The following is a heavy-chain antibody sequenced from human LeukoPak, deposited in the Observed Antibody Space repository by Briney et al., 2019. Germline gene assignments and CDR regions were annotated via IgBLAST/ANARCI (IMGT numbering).Heavy chain of an antibody. CDR2: IKQDGSEK. CDR3: AREGGDILIGYYYYFDY. J-gene: IGHJ4*02. CDR1: GFTFSSYW. V-gene: IGHV3-7*04. D-gene: IGHD3-9*01. Sequence: PGGSLRLSCAASGFTFSSYWMSWVRQAPGKGLEWVANIKQDGSEKYYVDSVKGRFTISRDNAKNSLYLQMNSLRAEDTAVYYCAREGGDILIGYYYYFDYWGQGTLVTVSS.